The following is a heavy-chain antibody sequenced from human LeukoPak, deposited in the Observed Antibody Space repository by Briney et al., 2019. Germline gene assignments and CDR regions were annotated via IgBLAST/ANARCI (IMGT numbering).Heavy chain of an antibody. CDR2: INHSGST. Sequence: PSETLSLTCTVSGGSISSSSYSWSWIRQPPGKGLEWIGEINHSGSTNYNPSLKSRVTISVDTSKNQFSLKLSSVTAADTAVYYCARVRGSYGHRRTGHFDYWGQGTLVTVSP. V-gene: IGHV4-39*07. J-gene: IGHJ4*02. D-gene: IGHD3-16*01. CDR1: GGSISSSSYS. CDR3: ARVRGSYGHRRTGHFDY.